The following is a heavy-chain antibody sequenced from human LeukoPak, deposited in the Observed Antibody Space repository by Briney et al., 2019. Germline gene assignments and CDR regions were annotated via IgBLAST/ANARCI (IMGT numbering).Heavy chain of an antibody. CDR2: ISGSGGST. CDR3: AKVKITMIVNYYFDY. Sequence: GSLSLSCAASGFTFSSYAMSWVRQAPGKGLEWVSAISGSGGSTYYADSVKGRFTISRDNAKNSLYLQMNSLRAEDTALYYCAKVKITMIVNYYFDYWGQGTLVTVSS. V-gene: IGHV3-23*01. J-gene: IGHJ4*02. CDR1: GFTFSSYA. D-gene: IGHD3-22*01.